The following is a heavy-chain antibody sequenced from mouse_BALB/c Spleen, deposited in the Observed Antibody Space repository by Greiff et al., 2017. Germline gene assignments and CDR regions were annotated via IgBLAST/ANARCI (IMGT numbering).Heavy chain of an antibody. CDR2: IYPGNSDT. CDR1: GYTFTSYW. J-gene: IGHJ2*01. CDR3: TITTVVAFDY. V-gene: IGHV1-5*01. D-gene: IGHD1-1*01. Sequence: EVMLVESGTVLARPGASVKMSCKASGYTFTSYWMHWVKQRPGQGLEWIGAIYPGNSDTSYNQKFKGKAKLTAVTSTSTAYMELSSLTNEDSAVYYCTITTVVAFDYWGQGTTLTVSS.